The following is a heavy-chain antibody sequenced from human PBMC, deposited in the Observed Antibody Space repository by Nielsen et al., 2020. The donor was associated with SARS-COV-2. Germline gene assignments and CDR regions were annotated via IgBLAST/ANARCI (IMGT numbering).Heavy chain of an antibody. Sequence: GESLKISCAASGLIFSSSWMVWVRQAPGKGLEWVANINEDGSVVNYVDSVKGRFTISRDNAKNSVYLQLNSLRAEDTAVYYCARDCGVSCHWFNPWGQGTLVTVSS. CDR2: INEDGSVV. V-gene: IGHV3-7*01. J-gene: IGHJ5*02. CDR1: GLIFSSSW. CDR3: ARDCGVSCHWFNP. D-gene: IGHD2-2*01.